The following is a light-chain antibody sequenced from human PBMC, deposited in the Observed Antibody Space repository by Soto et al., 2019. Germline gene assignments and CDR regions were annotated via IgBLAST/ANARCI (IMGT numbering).Light chain of an antibody. CDR3: SSYTSSSTLV. V-gene: IGLV2-14*01. CDR1: SRAVGGYNY. J-gene: IGLJ1*01. CDR2: EVS. Sequence: QSALTQPASVSGSPGKSFTISCTGTSRAVGGYNYVSWYQQHPGKAPKLMIYEVSNRPSGVSNRFSGSKSGNTASLTISGLQAEDEADYYCSSYTSSSTLVFGTGTKVTVL.